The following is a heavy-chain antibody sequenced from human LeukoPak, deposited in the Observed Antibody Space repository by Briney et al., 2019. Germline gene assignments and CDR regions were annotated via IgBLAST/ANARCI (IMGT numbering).Heavy chain of an antibody. CDR1: GYTFTRYG. CDR3: ARSDVVVPAAMGDY. V-gene: IGHV1-18*04. Sequence: ASVKVSCKASGYTFTRYGISWVRQAPGQGLEWMGWISDYNGNTNYAHKLQGRVTMTTDTSTSTVYMELRSLRSDDTAVYYCARSDVVVPAAMGDYWGQGTLVTVSS. D-gene: IGHD2-2*01. CDR2: ISDYNGNT. J-gene: IGHJ4*02.